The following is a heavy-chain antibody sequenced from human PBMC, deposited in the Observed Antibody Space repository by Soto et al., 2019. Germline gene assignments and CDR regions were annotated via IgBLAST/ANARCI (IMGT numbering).Heavy chain of an antibody. J-gene: IGHJ4*02. CDR2: IIPVFRTS. Sequence: QVQLVQSGAELKKPGSSVKVSCSASGVTFSSYAFTWVRQAPGQGLEWMGNIIPVFRTSNYAQGFQGRLTISADESTNTSYMELISLRSEATVVYFCAKDGSWDGGGGESWGQGTLVIVSA. CDR1: GVTFSSYA. D-gene: IGHD3-16*01. CDR3: AKDGSWDGGGGES. V-gene: IGHV1-69*18.